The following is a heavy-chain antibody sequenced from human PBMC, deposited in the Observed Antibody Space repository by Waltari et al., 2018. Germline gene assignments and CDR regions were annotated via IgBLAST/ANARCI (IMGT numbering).Heavy chain of an antibody. CDR2: IYTSGST. CDR1: GGSISSGSYY. V-gene: IGHV4-61*02. J-gene: IGHJ3*02. D-gene: IGHD3-22*01. CDR3: ARDGYYDSSGYYLDAFDI. Sequence: QVQLQESGPGLVKPSQTLSLTCTVSGGSISSGSYYWSWIRQPAGKGLDWIGRIYTSGSTNYNPALKSRVTISVDTSKNQFSLKLSSVTAADTAVYYCARDGYYDSSGYYLDAFDIWGQGTMVTVSS.